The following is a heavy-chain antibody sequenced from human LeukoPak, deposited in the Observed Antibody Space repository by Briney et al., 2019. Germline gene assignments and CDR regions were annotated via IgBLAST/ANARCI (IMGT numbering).Heavy chain of an antibody. V-gene: IGHV1-69*13. CDR2: IIPIFGTA. CDR1: GGTFSSYA. Sequence: ASVNVSCKASGGTFSSYAISWVRQAPGQGLEWMGGIIPIFGTANYAQKFQGRVTITADESTSTAYMELSSLRSEDTAVYYCARDLGSITIFGGFDPWGQGTLVTVSS. J-gene: IGHJ5*02. CDR3: ARDLGSITIFGGFDP. D-gene: IGHD3-3*01.